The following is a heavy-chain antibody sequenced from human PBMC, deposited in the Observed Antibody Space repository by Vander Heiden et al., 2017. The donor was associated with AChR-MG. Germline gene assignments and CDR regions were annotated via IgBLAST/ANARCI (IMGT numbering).Heavy chain of an antibody. D-gene: IGHD6-19*01. Sequence: QVQLVQSGAEVKKPGSSVKVSCKASGGTFSGYAISWVRQAPGQGLEWMGGIIPIFGTANYAQKFQGRVTITADESTSTAYMELSSLRSEDTAVYYCARDGQHSSGWYGPDYWGQGTLVTVSS. CDR3: ARDGQHSSGWYGPDY. V-gene: IGHV1-69*01. J-gene: IGHJ4*02. CDR2: IIPIFGTA. CDR1: GGTFSGYA.